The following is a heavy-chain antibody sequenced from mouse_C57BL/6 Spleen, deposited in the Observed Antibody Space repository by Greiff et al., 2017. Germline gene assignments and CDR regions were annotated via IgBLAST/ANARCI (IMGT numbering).Heavy chain of an antibody. Sequence: VQLQQSGPELVKPGASVKIPCKASGYTFTDYNMDWVKQSHGKSLEWIGDINPNNGGTINNQKFKGKATLTVDKSSSTAYMELRSLTSEDTAVYYCARRGRLYYAMDYWGQGTSVTVSS. D-gene: IGHD6-1*01. CDR1: GYTFTDYN. CDR2: INPNNGGT. J-gene: IGHJ4*01. V-gene: IGHV1-18*01. CDR3: ARRGRLYYAMDY.